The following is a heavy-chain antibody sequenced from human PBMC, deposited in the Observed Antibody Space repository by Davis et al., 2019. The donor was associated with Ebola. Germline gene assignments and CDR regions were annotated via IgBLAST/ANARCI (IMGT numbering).Heavy chain of an antibody. V-gene: IGHV6-1*01. J-gene: IGHJ4*02. Sequence: HSQTLSLTCAISGDSVPSAGWNWIRQSPSRGLEWLGRTYYKSKWYNDYAVSVKSRITINPDTSKNQLSLQVNSVTPEDTAVYYCARGWLRTGLDYWGQGTLVTVSS. CDR1: GDSVPSAG. CDR2: TYYKSKWYN. D-gene: IGHD5-12*01. CDR3: ARGWLRTGLDY.